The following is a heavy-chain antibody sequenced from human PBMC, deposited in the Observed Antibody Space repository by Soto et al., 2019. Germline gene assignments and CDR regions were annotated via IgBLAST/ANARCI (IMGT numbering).Heavy chain of an antibody. Sequence: QVQLVQSGAEVKKPGASVKVSCKASGYTFTSYGISWVRQAPGQGLEWMGWVSPYNGNTDYAQNFQGRVTMITDTSTTTAYMELRGLRSDDTAVYYCARSREYIIIDYWGQGTLVTVSS. J-gene: IGHJ4*01. D-gene: IGHD3-10*01. CDR3: ARSREYIIIDY. CDR1: GYTFTSYG. CDR2: VSPYNGNT. V-gene: IGHV1-18*04.